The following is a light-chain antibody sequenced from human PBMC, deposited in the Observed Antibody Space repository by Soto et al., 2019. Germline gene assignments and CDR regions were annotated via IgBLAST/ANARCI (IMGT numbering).Light chain of an antibody. J-gene: IGLJ3*02. CDR3: SSYTGSHTWV. CDR1: SNDVGGYNY. V-gene: IGLV2-14*01. CDR2: EVT. Sequence: QSALTQPAFVSGSPGQSITISCTGTSNDVGGYNYVSWYQHHPGKAPKLIIYEVTNRPSGVSNRFSGSKSANTASLTISGLQSEDEADFYCSSYTGSHTWVFGGGTKLTVL.